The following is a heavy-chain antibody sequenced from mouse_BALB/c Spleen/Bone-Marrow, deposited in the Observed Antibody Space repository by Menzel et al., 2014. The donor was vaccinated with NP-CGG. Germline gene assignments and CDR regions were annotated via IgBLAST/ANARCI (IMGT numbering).Heavy chain of an antibody. V-gene: IGHV7-3*02. CDR2: IRNKANGYTT. CDR1: GFTFTDYY. Sequence: EVKLVESGGGLVQPGGSLRLSCATSGFTFTDYYMNWVRQPPGKALEWLGFIRNKANGYTTEYSASVKSRFTISRDNPQNILYLQMNTLRADDSATYYCARDKGRVFFDYWGQGTTLPVTS. J-gene: IGHJ2*01. CDR3: ARDKGRVFFDY.